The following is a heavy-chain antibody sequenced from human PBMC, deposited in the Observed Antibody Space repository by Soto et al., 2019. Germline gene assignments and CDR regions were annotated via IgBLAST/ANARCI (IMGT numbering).Heavy chain of an antibody. Sequence: EVQLLGSGGGLVQPGGSLRLSCVASGFTFSTYWMNWVRQAPGMGLEWVANINPDGSVGTYVDSVKGRFTTSRDKAKKSLYMQTNSLRADDPAVYFCAGWGGHDYTCWGHGILVNVSS. CDR2: INPDGSVG. D-gene: IGHD2-2*02. CDR1: GFTFSTYW. V-gene: IGHV3-7*03. J-gene: IGHJ4*01. CDR3: AGWGGHDYTC.